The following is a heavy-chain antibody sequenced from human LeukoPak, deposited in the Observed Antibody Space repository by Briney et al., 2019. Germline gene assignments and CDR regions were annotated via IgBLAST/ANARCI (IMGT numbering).Heavy chain of an antibody. CDR3: ARHPPTTALHDYYYYRDV. D-gene: IGHD1-26*01. V-gene: IGHV4-4*09. CDR2: IYTSGST. CDR1: GGSISSYY. Sequence: PSETLSPTCTVSGGSISSYYWSWIRQPPGKGLEWIGYIYTSGSTNYNPSLKSRVTISVHTSKNKFSLKLSSVTAADTPVYYCARHPPTTALHDYYYYRDVWGKRDTVTASS. J-gene: IGHJ6*03.